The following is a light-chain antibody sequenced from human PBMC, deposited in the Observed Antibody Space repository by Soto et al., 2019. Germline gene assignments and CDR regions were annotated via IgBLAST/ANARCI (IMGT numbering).Light chain of an antibody. V-gene: IGKV3-20*01. CDR3: QQYGSSPIT. Sequence: EIVLTQSPGTLSLSPGERATLSCRASQSVSSSYLAWYQQKPGQAPRLHIYGASSRATGIPDRFSGSGSGTDFTLTISRLEPEDFAVYYCQQYGSSPITFGGGTKVDIK. CDR2: GAS. CDR1: QSVSSSY. J-gene: IGKJ4*01.